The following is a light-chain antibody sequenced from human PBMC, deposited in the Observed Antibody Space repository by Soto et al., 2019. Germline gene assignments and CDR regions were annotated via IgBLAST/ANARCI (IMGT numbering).Light chain of an antibody. J-gene: IGKJ4*01. CDR3: QQYNSYT. Sequence: DIQMTQSPSTLSASVGDRVTITCLASQSISSWLAWFQQKPGKAPKLLIYKTSSLESGVPSRFSGRGSGTKFTLTTISHQPSDFATYYCQQYNSYTFGGGTKVDIK. CDR2: KTS. CDR1: QSISSW. V-gene: IGKV1-5*03.